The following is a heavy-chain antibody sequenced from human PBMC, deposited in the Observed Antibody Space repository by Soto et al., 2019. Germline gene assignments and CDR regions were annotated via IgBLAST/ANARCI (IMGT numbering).Heavy chain of an antibody. CDR2: INPNSGGT. CDR3: ARAGGDYYYYYGMDV. D-gene: IGHD2-8*02. CDR1: GYTFTGYY. V-gene: IGHV1-2*02. J-gene: IGHJ6*02. Sequence: ASVKVSCKASGYTFTGYYMHCLRQAPGQGLEWMGWINPNSGGTNYAQKFQGRVTMTRDTSISTAYMELSRLRSDDTAVYYCARAGGDYYYYYGMDVWGQGTTVTVSS.